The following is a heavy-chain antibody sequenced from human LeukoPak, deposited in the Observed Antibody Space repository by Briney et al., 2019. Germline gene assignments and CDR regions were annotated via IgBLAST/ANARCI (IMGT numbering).Heavy chain of an antibody. CDR2: ISSNGGST. V-gene: IGHV3-64*04. D-gene: IGHD2-21*02. CDR1: GFTFSSYA. J-gene: IGHJ4*02. CDR3: ARDPCGGDCYSGDY. Sequence: GGSLRLSCAASGFTFSSYAMHWVRQAPGKGLEYVSAISSNGGSTYYADSVKGRFTISRDNSKNMLYLQINSLRAEDTAVYYCARDPCGGDCYSGDYWGQGTLVTVSS.